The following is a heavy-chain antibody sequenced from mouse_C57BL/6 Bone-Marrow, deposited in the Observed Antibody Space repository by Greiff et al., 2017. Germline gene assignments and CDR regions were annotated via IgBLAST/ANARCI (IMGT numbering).Heavy chain of an antibody. CDR1: GYTFTSYG. Sequence: VQLQQSGAELARPGASVKLSCKASGYTFTSYGISWVKQRTGQGLEWIGEIYPRSGNTYYNEKFKGKATLTADKSSSTAYMELRRLTSEDSAVYFCARPYYYGSSYDYFDYWGQGTTLTVSS. V-gene: IGHV1-81*01. D-gene: IGHD1-1*01. CDR3: ARPYYYGSSYDYFDY. CDR2: IYPRSGNT. J-gene: IGHJ2*01.